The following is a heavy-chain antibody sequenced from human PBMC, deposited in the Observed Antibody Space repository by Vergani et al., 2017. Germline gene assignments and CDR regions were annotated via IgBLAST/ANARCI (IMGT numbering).Heavy chain of an antibody. D-gene: IGHD2-2*01. CDR3: AIHKHIVVVPAANRPSVGWFDP. Sequence: EVQLVQSGAEVKKPGESLKISCKGSGYSFTSYWIGWVRQMPGKGLEWMGIIYPGDSDTRYSPSFQGQVTISADKSISTAYLQWSSLKASDTAMYYCAIHKHIVVVPAANRPSVGWFDPWGQGTLVTVSS. CDR1: GYSFTSYW. J-gene: IGHJ5*02. V-gene: IGHV5-51*01. CDR2: IYPGDSDT.